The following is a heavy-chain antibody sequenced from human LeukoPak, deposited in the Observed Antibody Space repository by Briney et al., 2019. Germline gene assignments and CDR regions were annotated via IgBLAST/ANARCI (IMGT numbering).Heavy chain of an antibody. Sequence: GGSLRLSCAASGFTFSDYYMSWIRQAPGKGLEWVSYISSSSSYTNYADSVKGRFTISRDNAKNSLYLQMNSLRAADTAVYYCASGSGGWFDPRGQGTLVIVSP. CDR1: GFTFSDYY. D-gene: IGHD2-15*01. V-gene: IGHV3-11*06. CDR3: ASGSGGWFDP. CDR2: ISSSSSYT. J-gene: IGHJ5*02.